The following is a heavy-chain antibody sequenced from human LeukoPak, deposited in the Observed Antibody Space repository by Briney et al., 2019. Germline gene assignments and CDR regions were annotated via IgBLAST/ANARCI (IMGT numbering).Heavy chain of an antibody. V-gene: IGHV4-34*01. J-gene: IGHJ6*03. CDR1: GGAFSGYY. CDR2: INHSGST. Sequence: NPSETLSLTCAVYGGAFSGYYWSWIRLPPGKGLEWIGEINHSGSTNYNPSLKSRVTISVDTSKNQFSLKLSSVTAADTAVYYCARGGGCSGGSCRPRYYYYYMDVWGKGTTVTVSS. D-gene: IGHD2-15*01. CDR3: ARGGGCSGGSCRPRYYYYYMDV.